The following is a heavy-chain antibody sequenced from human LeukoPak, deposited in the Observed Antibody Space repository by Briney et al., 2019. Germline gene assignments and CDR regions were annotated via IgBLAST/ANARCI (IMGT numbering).Heavy chain of an antibody. V-gene: IGHV1-18*01. D-gene: IGHD3-22*01. CDR2: ISAYNGNT. J-gene: IGHJ6*02. CDR1: GYTFTSYG. CDR3: ARDNYYDSSGYYQNPNYYYYGMDV. Sequence: RASVTVSCKASGYTFTSYGISWVRQAPGQGLEWMGWISAYNGNTNYAQKLQGRVTMTTDTSTSTAYMELRSLRSDDTAVYYCARDNYYDSSGYYQNPNYYYYGMDVWGQGTTVTVSS.